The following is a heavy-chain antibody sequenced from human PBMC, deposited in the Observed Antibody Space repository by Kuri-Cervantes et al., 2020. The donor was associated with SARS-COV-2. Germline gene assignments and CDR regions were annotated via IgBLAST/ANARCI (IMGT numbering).Heavy chain of an antibody. CDR3: VIGAGGNS. J-gene: IGHJ4*02. Sequence: GESLKISCAGSGFSFSTYSMNWVRQAPGKGLEWTSYIGVGGTPIYYADSVRGRFTISRDNAKNTAYLQMSSLRDEDTAIYYCVIGAGGNSWGQGTLVTVSS. CDR2: IGVGGTPI. D-gene: IGHD2/OR15-2a*01. CDR1: GFSFSTYS. V-gene: IGHV3-48*02.